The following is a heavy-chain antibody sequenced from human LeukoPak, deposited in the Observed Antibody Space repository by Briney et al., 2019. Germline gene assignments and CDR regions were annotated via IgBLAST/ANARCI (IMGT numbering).Heavy chain of an antibody. CDR2: IYPGDSDT. J-gene: IGHJ4*02. CDR1: GYSFTSYW. D-gene: IGHD2-8*02. CDR3: ARLSTGGHYYSAY. Sequence: GESLKISCKGSGYSFTSYWIGWVRQMPGKGLEWMGIIYPGDSDTRYSPSFQGQVTISADKSTTTAYLQWSNLKASDSAMYYCARLSTGGHYYSAYWGQGTLVTVSS. V-gene: IGHV5-51*01.